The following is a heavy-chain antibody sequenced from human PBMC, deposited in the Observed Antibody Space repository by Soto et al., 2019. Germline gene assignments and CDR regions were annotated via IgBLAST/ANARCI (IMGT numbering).Heavy chain of an antibody. CDR3: ARPLWRDDYNWGYFDL. CDR2: ISYDGSNK. J-gene: IGHJ2*01. D-gene: IGHD4-4*01. V-gene: IGHV3-30-3*01. Sequence: QVQLVESGGGVVQPGRSLRLSCAASGFTFSSYAMHWVRQAPGKGLEWVAVISYDGSNKYYADSVKGRFTISRDNSKNTLNLQMNSLTAEDTAVYYCARPLWRDDYNWGYFDLWGRCTLVTVSS. CDR1: GFTFSSYA.